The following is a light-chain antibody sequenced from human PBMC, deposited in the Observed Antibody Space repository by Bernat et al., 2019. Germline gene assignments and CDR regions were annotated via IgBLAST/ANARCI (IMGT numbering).Light chain of an antibody. CDR3: QVWESSFEPYV. CDR1: DLGSKT. V-gene: IGLV3-21*02. J-gene: IGLJ1*01. Sequence: SYMLTQSPSVSVAPGETARITCGGDDLGSKTVHWYQQRPGQAPLLVVYDSRDRPSGIPERFSGSTSGNTATLTISSVEVGDEADYYCQVWESSFEPYVSGSGTKVSVL. CDR2: DSR.